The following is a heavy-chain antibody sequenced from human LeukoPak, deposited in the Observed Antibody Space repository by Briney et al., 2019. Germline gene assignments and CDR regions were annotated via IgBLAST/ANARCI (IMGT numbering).Heavy chain of an antibody. V-gene: IGHV4-34*01. J-gene: IGHJ6*03. CDR3: ARDDIVVVPAARGPYYYYYMDV. D-gene: IGHD2-2*01. CDR1: GGSFSGYY. CDR2: INHSGST. Sequence: SETLSLTCAVYGGSFSGYYWSWIRQPPGKGLEWIGEINHSGSTNYNPSLKSRVTISVDTSKNQFSLKLSSVTAADTAVYYCARDDIVVVPAARGPYYYYYMDVWGKGTTVTVSS.